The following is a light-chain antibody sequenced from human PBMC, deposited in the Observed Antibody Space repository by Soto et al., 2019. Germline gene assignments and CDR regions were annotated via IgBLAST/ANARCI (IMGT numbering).Light chain of an antibody. Sequence: EKVMTQSPATLSVSPGERATLSCRASQSVSSNFAWYPQKPGQAPMLLIYGASTRATGIPARFRGSGSGTEFTLTISSLLSEDFAVYYCQQYNNWPPYTFSQGTKLEIK. CDR1: QSVSSN. CDR3: QQYNNWPPYT. V-gene: IGKV3-15*01. CDR2: GAS. J-gene: IGKJ2*01.